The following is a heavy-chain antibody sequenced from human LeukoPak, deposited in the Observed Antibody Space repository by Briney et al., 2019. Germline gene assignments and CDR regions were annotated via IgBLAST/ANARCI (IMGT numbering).Heavy chain of an antibody. CDR2: INPSSGGT. J-gene: IGHJ6*02. V-gene: IGHV1-2*02. CDR1: GYTFTGYY. Sequence: RASVKVSCKASGYTFTGYYIHWVRPAPGQGLEWMGWINPSSGGTNYAQKFQGRVTMTRDTSISTAYMKLSRLRSDDTAVYYCASEDIVVVPYGMDVWGQGTTVTVSS. D-gene: IGHD2-2*01. CDR3: ASEDIVVVPYGMDV.